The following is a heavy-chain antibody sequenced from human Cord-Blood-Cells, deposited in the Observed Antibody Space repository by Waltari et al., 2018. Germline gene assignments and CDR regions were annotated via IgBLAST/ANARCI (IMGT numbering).Heavy chain of an antibody. CDR1: GGSFSGHY. D-gene: IGHD6-19*01. V-gene: IGHV4-34*01. CDR2: INHSGST. Sequence: QVQLQQWGAGLLKPSETLSLTCAVYGGSFSGHYWSWIRQPPGKGLEWIGEINHSGSTNYNPSLKSRVTVSVDTSKNPFSLQLSSVTAADTAVYYCARWLKGSPVDYWGQGTLVTVSS. CDR3: ARWLKGSPVDY. J-gene: IGHJ4*02.